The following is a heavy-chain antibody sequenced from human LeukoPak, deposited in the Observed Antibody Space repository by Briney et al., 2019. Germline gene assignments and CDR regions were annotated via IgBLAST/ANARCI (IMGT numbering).Heavy chain of an antibody. V-gene: IGHV4-34*01. CDR1: GGSFSGYY. Sequence: SETLSLTCAVSGGSFSGYYWSWIRQPPGKGLEWIGEINHSGSTNYNPFLKSRVTISVDTSKNQFSLKLSSVTAADTAVYYCARFRYGSGSYPKNYYYYMDVWGKGTTVTVSS. CDR3: ARFRYGSGSYPKNYYYYMDV. J-gene: IGHJ6*03. CDR2: INHSGST. D-gene: IGHD3-10*01.